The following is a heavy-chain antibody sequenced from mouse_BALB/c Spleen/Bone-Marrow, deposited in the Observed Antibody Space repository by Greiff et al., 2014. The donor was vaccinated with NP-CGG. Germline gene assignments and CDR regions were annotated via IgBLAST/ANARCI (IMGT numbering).Heavy chain of an antibody. V-gene: IGHV1S53*02. CDR2: ISPGTGSI. J-gene: IGHJ2*01. CDR3: NYYGNTFDY. CDR1: GYTFTDHA. Sequence: QVQLQQSDAELVKPGASVKISCKASGYTFTDHAIHWVKQKPEQGLEWIGCISPGTGSIKYNEKFKDKVTLTADKSSSTAYMQLNSLTSEDSTVYFCNYYGNTFDYWGQGTTLTVSS. D-gene: IGHD1-1*01.